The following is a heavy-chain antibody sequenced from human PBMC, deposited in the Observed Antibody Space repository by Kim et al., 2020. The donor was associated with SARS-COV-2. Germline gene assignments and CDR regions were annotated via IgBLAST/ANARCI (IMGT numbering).Heavy chain of an antibody. Sequence: LKRRVTISVDTSKNQFSLKLSSVTAADTAVYYCARETVTTLDYYYYYMDVWGKGTTVTVSS. V-gene: IGHV4-31*02. D-gene: IGHD4-17*01. CDR3: ARETVTTLDYYYYYMDV. J-gene: IGHJ6*03.